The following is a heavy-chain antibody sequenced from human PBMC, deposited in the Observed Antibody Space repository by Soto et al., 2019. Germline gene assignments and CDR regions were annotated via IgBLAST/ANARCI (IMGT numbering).Heavy chain of an antibody. V-gene: IGHV3-15*07. Sequence: PGGSLRLSCAASGFTFSNAWINWVRQAPGKGLEWVGRIKSKTDGGKTDYAAPVKGRFAISRDDSKNIMYLQMNSLRIEDTAVYYCTTDSYRTMILVRFDYXGHGTLVTVSS. CDR2: IKSKTDGGKT. J-gene: IGHJ4*01. CDR1: GFTFSNAW. D-gene: IGHD3-22*01. CDR3: TTDSYRTMILVRFDY.